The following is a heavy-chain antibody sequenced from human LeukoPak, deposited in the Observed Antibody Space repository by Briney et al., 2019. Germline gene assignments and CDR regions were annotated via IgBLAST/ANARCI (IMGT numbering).Heavy chain of an antibody. CDR2: VYYTGST. J-gene: IGHJ4*02. CDR3: ARDTVTYPRIFES. V-gene: IGHV4-61*01. D-gene: IGHD4-17*01. CDR1: GGSISSSSYY. Sequence: SETLSLTCTVSGGSISSSSYYWGWIRQPPGKGLEWIGYVYYTGSTNYNPSLRSRVTISVDTSKNQFSLKLSSLTAADTAVYYCARDTVTYPRIFESWGQGTLVTVSS.